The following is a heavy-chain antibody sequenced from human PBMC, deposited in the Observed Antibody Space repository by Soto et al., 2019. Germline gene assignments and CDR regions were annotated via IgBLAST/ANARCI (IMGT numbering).Heavy chain of an antibody. V-gene: IGHV3-74*01. CDR2: INGDGSST. D-gene: IGHD1-1*01. CDR3: VPINENVNPPY. Sequence: GGSLRLSCAASGFTFSDFWVHWVRQAPGKGLVWVSRINGDGSSTNYADSVKGRFTISRDNAKNTLYLQMNSLRAEDTAVYYCVPINENVNPPYWGQGTLVTVSS. CDR1: GFTFSDFW. J-gene: IGHJ4*02.